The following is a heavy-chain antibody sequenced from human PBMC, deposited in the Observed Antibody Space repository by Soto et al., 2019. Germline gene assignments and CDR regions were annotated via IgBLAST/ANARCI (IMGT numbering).Heavy chain of an antibody. CDR3: AIVRRTYGHLDYWYFDV. V-gene: IGHV4-31*03. CDR2: IYYSGST. Sequence: QVQLQESGPGLVKPSQTLSLTCTVSGDSISNGAYYWTWIRQLPGKGLEWIGYIYYSGSTYYIPSIVSRVTISVDTSQNQFSLKLTSVTAAETAVYYCAIVRRTYGHLDYWYFDVWGHGTLVTDSS. CDR1: GDSISNGAYY. J-gene: IGHJ2*01. D-gene: IGHD4-17*01.